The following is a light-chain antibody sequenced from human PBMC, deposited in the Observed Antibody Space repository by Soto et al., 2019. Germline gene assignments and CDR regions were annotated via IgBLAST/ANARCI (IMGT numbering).Light chain of an antibody. CDR2: AAD. CDR1: QSVSNK. V-gene: IGKV3-15*01. J-gene: IGKJ1*01. CDR3: QQYNNWPPWT. Sequence: EVVMRQSPATLSVSPGETATLSCRASQSVSNKLAWYQQRPGQAPRLLIYAADTRATGIPDRFSGSGSGREFTLIISSLQSEDFAVYYCQQYNNWPPWTFGQGTKVEVK.